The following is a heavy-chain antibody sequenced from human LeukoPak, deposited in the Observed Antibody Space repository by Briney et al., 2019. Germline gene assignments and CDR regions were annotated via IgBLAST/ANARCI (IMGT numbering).Heavy chain of an antibody. CDR1: GYTFTGYY. J-gene: IGHJ6*03. Sequence: VASVKVSCKASGYTFTGYYMHWVRQAPGQGLEWMGWINPNSGGTNYAQKFQDRVTMTRDTSISTAYMELSSLRSEDTAVYYCARVLRREDYYYYYMDVWGKGTTVTISS. CDR3: ARVLRREDYYYYYMDV. CDR2: INPNSGGT. V-gene: IGHV1-2*02.